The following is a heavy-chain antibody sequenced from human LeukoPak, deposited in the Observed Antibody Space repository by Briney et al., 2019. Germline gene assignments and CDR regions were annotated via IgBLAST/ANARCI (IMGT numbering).Heavy chain of an antibody. V-gene: IGHV4-59*01. CDR1: GGSISSYY. J-gene: IGHJ4*02. Sequence: PSETLSLTCTVSGGSISSYYWSWIRQPPGKGLEWIGYIYYSGSTNYNPSLKSRVTISVDTSKNQFSLKVSSVTAADTAVYYCARWSVYYTFDYWGQGTLVTVSS. CDR3: ARWSVYYTFDY. CDR2: IYYSGST. D-gene: IGHD3-3*01.